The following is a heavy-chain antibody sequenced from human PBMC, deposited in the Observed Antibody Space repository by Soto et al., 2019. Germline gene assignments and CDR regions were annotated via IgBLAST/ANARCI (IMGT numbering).Heavy chain of an antibody. D-gene: IGHD2-2*01. V-gene: IGHV1-18*01. CDR3: TREAIVVIPAAQPSHFDS. Sequence: QVQLVQSGAEVKKPGASVKVSCKGLGYNFIKYGINWVRQAPGQGLEWMGWISPYSGYTHSAQKFQGRLTLTTDTAATTAYMELRSLRSADTALYYCTREAIVVIPAAQPSHFDSWGQGTHVTVSS. CDR1: GYNFIKYG. J-gene: IGHJ4*02. CDR2: ISPYSGYT.